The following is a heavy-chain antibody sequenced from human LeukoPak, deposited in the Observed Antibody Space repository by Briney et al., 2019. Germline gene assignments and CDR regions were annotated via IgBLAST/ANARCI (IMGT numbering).Heavy chain of an antibody. CDR2: ITYDGSDK. CDR3: ARDQSPYCGGDCFGSRPSSAFDI. D-gene: IGHD2-21*02. CDR1: GFNFSSFD. J-gene: IGHJ3*02. Sequence: GRSLRLSCAASGFNFSSFDMHWVRQAPGKGLEWVAVITYDGSDKYFVNSVKGRFTISRDNSKNTLYLQMDSLRAEDTAVYYCARDQSPYCGGDCFGSRPSSAFDIWGQGTMVTVSS. V-gene: IGHV3-30*03.